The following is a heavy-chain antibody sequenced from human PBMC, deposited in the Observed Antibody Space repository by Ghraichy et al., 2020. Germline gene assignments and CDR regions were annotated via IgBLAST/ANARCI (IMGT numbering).Heavy chain of an antibody. Sequence: ASVKVSCKASGYTFTSYAMHWVRQAPGPRLEWMGWINAGNGNTKYSQKFQGRVTITRDTSASTAYMELSSLRSEDTAVYYCARGGLRFLEWLGVWGQGTLVTVSS. V-gene: IGHV1-3*01. J-gene: IGHJ4*02. CDR3: ARGGLRFLEWLGV. CDR1: GYTFTSYA. D-gene: IGHD3-3*01. CDR2: INAGNGNT.